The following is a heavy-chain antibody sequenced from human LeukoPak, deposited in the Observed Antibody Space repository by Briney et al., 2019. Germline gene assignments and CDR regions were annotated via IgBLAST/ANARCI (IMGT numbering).Heavy chain of an antibody. D-gene: IGHD6-13*01. Sequence: PGGSLRLSCAASGFTFSSYSMNWVRQAPGKGLEWVSSISSGSSYIYYADSVKGRFTISRDNAKNSLYLQMNSLRAEDTAAYYCARGWLYSSSWYGYFQHWGQGTLVTVSS. J-gene: IGHJ1*01. CDR2: ISSGSSYI. V-gene: IGHV3-21*01. CDR3: ARGWLYSSSWYGYFQH. CDR1: GFTFSSYS.